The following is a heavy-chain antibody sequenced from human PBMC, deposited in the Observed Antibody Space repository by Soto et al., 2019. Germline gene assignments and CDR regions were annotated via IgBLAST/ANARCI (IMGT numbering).Heavy chain of an antibody. CDR3: ARDTTVTTEHYYYYGMDV. CDR1: GYTFTSYG. Sequence: ASVKVSCKASGYTFTSYGISWVQQAPGQGLEWMGWISAYNGNTNYAQKLQGRVTMTTDTSTSTAYMELRSLRSDDTAVYYCARDTTVTTEHYYYYGMDVWGQGTTVTVSS. D-gene: IGHD4-17*01. CDR2: ISAYNGNT. V-gene: IGHV1-18*01. J-gene: IGHJ6*02.